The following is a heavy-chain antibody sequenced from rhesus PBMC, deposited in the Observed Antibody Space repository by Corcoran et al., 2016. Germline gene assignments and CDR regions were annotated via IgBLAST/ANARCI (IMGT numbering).Heavy chain of an antibody. CDR2: IYGNIAST. CDR3: AREAYDSGADY. V-gene: IGHV4-73*01. J-gene: IGHJ4*01. D-gene: IGHD3-28*01. Sequence: QVQLQQWGEGLVKPSETLSLTCAVYGGSISGYYYWSWIRQPPGKGLEWIGYIYGNIASTTYNPSLKNLVTVSKGPHKTQLSMSLSAVTAADAAVYYCAREAYDSGADYWGQGVLVTVSS. CDR1: GGSISGYYY.